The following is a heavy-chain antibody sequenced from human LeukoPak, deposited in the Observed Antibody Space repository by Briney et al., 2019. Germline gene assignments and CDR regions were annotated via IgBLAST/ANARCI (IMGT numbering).Heavy chain of an antibody. V-gene: IGHV3-23*01. CDR1: GFTFSSFG. Sequence: AGGSLRLSCAASGFTFSSFGMSWVRQAPGQGLEWVSTISGSGSITYYADSMKGRFTISRDNSKNTLYLQVNSLRAEDTAVYYCAKDLWSVVTLTLDYWGQGTLVTVSS. D-gene: IGHD2-21*02. CDR3: AKDLWSVVTLTLDY. CDR2: ISGSGSIT. J-gene: IGHJ4*02.